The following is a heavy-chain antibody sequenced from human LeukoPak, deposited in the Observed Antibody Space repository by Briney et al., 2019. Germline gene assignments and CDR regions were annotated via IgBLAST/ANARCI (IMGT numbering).Heavy chain of an antibody. D-gene: IGHD3-22*01. Sequence: PSETLSLTCTVSGGSISSSSYYWGWIRQPPGKGLEWIGSIYYSGSTYYNPSLKSRVTISVDTSKNQFSLKLSSVTAADTAVYYCARDVMIVERNWFDPWGQGTLVTVSS. CDR1: GGSISSSSYY. V-gene: IGHV4-39*07. CDR2: IYYSGST. CDR3: ARDVMIVERNWFDP. J-gene: IGHJ5*02.